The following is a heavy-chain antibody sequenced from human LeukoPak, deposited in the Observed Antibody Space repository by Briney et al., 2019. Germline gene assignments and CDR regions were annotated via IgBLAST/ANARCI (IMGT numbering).Heavy chain of an antibody. CDR1: GYSNSRGYS. J-gene: IGHJ6*03. Sequence: SETLSLIRTVSGYSNSRGYSWVWIRQTPGKGLDGIGSIYRSGSTNYKPSPKSGVPKPVDTSKNRLPLTENSGTARDTALYYCARGDCSSTICYSPMDVWGKGTTVTVSS. V-gene: IGHV4-38-2*02. D-gene: IGHD2-2*01. CDR2: IYRSGST. CDR3: ARGDCSSTICYSPMDV.